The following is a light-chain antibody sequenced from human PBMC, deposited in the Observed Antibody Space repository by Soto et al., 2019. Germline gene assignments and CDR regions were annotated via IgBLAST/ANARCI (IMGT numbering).Light chain of an antibody. V-gene: IGLV2-8*01. CDR2: EVT. CDR3: SSYAGSTNLV. Sequence: QSALTQPPSASGSPGQSVTFSCTGTRSDVGGHNDVSWYQQHPGKAPKLIIYEVTKRPSGVPDRFSGSTSGNTASLTVSGLQAEDEADYYCSSYAGSTNLVFGGGTKVTVL. J-gene: IGLJ2*01. CDR1: RSDVGGHND.